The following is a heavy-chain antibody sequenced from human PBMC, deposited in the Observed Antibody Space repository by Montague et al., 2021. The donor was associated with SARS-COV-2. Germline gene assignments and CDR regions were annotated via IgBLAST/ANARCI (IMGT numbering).Heavy chain of an antibody. J-gene: IGHJ6*03. CDR3: ARGDFGVVIIPYYYYYMDV. CDR2: IHYSGST. Sequence: SETLSLTCTVSGGSVSSGSFYWGWIRQPPGKGLEWIATIHYSGSTYYKPSLKSRLTISVDTSKNQFSLRLSSVTAADTAVYYCARGDFGVVIIPYYYYYMDVWGKGTTVTVSS. V-gene: IGHV4-39*01. D-gene: IGHD3-3*01. CDR1: GGSVSSGSFY.